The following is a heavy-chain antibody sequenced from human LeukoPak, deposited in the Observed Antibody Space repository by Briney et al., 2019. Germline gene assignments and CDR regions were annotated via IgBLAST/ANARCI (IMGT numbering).Heavy chain of an antibody. CDR2: IHYTGAT. V-gene: IGHV4-34*01. Sequence: SETLSLTCALYGGSFGPYYWSWIRQTPGRGLEWVGEIHYTGATSYNPSLKSRATISTDTSKNQFSLRLSSVTAADTAVYYCARGNILTGYCFDFWGQGALVTVSS. J-gene: IGHJ4*02. CDR1: GGSFGPYY. D-gene: IGHD3-9*01. CDR3: ARGNILTGYCFDF.